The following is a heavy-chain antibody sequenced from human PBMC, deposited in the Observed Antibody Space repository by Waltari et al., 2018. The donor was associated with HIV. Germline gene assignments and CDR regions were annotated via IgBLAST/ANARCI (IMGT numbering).Heavy chain of an antibody. J-gene: IGHJ4*02. Sequence: QVQLVQSGAEVKKPGASVKVSCKASGYTFTGYYMHWVRQAPGQGLEWMERINPNSGGTNYAQKFQCRVTMTRDTSISTAYMELSRLRSDYTAVYYCARPRYGDQYYFDYWGQGTLVTVSS. CDR2: INPNSGGT. CDR1: GYTFTGYY. D-gene: IGHD4-17*01. V-gene: IGHV1-2*06. CDR3: ARPRYGDQYYFDY.